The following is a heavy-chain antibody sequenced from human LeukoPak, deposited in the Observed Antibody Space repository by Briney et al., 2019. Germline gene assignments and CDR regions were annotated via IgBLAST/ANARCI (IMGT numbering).Heavy chain of an antibody. J-gene: IGHJ6*02. CDR2: INAGNGNT. D-gene: IGHD6-13*01. Sequence: ASVKVSCKASGYTFTSYAMHWVRQAPGQRLEWMGWINAGNGNTKYSQKFQGRVTITRDTSASTAYMELSSLRSEDTAVYYCARDQGSSSWYLNGMDVWGQGTTVTVSS. CDR1: GYTFTSYA. CDR3: ARDQGSSSWYLNGMDV. V-gene: IGHV1-3*01.